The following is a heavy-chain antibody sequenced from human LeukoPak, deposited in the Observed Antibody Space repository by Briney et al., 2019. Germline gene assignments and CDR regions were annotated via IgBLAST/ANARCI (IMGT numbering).Heavy chain of an antibody. CDR3: ARAPLRRRNFDY. CDR2: IYYSGST. J-gene: IGHJ4*02. CDR1: GGSISSGGYY. Sequence: SETLSLTCTVSGGSISSGGYYWSWIRQHPGKGLEWIGYIYYSGSTYYNPSLKSRVTISVDTSKNQFSLKLSSVTAADTAVYYCARAPLRRRNFDYWGQGTLVTVSS. V-gene: IGHV4-31*03.